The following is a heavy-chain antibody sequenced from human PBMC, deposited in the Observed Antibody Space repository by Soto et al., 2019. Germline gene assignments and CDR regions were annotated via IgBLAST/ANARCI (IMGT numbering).Heavy chain of an antibody. Sequence: QVQLVQSGAEVKKPGSSVKVSCQASGGTFSSYAISWVRQSPGQGLEWMGGIIPIFGTANYAQKFQGRVTITADESTSKAYMELSSLRSEYTAVYYCSRAHSYCGGDGYTPGELYYYYGRDVWGQGTTVTVSS. J-gene: IGHJ6*02. D-gene: IGHD2-21*02. CDR3: SRAHSYCGGDGYTPGELYYYYGRDV. CDR1: GGTFSSYA. CDR2: IIPIFGTA. V-gene: IGHV1-69*01.